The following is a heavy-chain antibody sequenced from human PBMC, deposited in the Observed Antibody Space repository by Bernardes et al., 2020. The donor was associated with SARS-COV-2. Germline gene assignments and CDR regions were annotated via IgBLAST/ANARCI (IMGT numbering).Heavy chain of an antibody. CDR3: ARVVSGPNVGADAFAV. D-gene: IGHD6-19*01. Sequence: GGSLRLCCAASGFTFSSYAMSWFRQTPGKGLEWFSAINSAGTTYYADSVKGRFTAARDNSKNTLYLQMNSLRSEDTAVYYCARVVSGPNVGADAFAVWGRGTTVTVSS. CDR2: INSAGTT. CDR1: GFTFSSYA. V-gene: IGHV3-23*01. J-gene: IGHJ3*01.